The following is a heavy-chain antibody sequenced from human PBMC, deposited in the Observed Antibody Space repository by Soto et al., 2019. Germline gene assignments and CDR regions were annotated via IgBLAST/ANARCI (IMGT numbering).Heavy chain of an antibody. J-gene: IGHJ5*02. CDR1: GFTFSSYS. Sequence: ESGGGLVKPGGSLRLSCAASGFTFSSYSMNWVRQAPGKGLEWVSSISSSSSYIYYADSVKGRFTISRDNAKNSLYLQMNSLRAEDTAVYYCAKHVDTAMGPHNWFDPWGQGTLVTVSS. CDR3: AKHVDTAMGPHNWFDP. D-gene: IGHD5-18*01. V-gene: IGHV3-21*01. CDR2: ISSSSSYI.